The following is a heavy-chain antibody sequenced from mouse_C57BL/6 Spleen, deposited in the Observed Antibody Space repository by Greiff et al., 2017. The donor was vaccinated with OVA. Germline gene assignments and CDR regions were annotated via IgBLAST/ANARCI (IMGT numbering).Heavy chain of an antibody. CDR2: IYPGSGST. CDR1: GYTFTSYW. D-gene: IGHD4-1*01. V-gene: IGHV1-55*01. CDR3: AIRTGTEAMDY. Sequence: QVHVKQPGAELVKPGASVKMSCKASGYTFTSYWITWVKQRPGQGLEWIGDIYPGSGSTNYNEKFKSKATLTVDTSSSTAYMQLSSLTSEDSAVYYCAIRTGTEAMDYWGQGTSVTVSS. J-gene: IGHJ4*01.